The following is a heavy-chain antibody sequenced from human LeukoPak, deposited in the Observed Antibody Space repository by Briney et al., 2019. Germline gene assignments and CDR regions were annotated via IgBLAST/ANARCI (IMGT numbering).Heavy chain of an antibody. J-gene: IGHJ4*02. CDR3: ARAGSHWHYVY. CDR1: GFTFSGFS. CDR2: IKQDGSER. D-gene: IGHD3-10*01. V-gene: IGHV3-7*01. Sequence: GGSLRLSCAASGFTFSGFSMSWVRQSPTKGLEWVANIKQDGSERYYVDSVKGRFTISRDNAKNSLSSQMNNLRVEDTAVYYCARAGSHWHYVYWGQGTVVTVSS.